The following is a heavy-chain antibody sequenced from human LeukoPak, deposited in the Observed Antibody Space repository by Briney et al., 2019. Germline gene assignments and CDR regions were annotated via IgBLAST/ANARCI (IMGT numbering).Heavy chain of an antibody. CDR2: IYPGDSDT. Sequence: GESLTISCQGSGYTFTTYWIGWVRQMPGRGLEWMGIIYPGDSDTRYSPSFQGQVTISADKSINTAYLRWSSLKASDTAMYYRARSPCGGDCYSGHFQHWGQGTLVTVSS. J-gene: IGHJ1*01. D-gene: IGHD2-21*02. CDR3: ARSPCGGDCYSGHFQH. V-gene: IGHV5-51*01. CDR1: GYTFTTYW.